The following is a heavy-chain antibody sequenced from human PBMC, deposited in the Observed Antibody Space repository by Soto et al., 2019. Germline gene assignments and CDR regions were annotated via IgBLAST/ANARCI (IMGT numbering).Heavy chain of an antibody. CDR1: GYTFTDYY. Sequence: QVQLVQSGAEVKKPGASVKVSCKASGYTFTDYYIHWVRQAPGQGLEWMGWIDPHTGGTNYAQKFQGRVTMTGDTSISTADMELSRLTSDDTAVYYCSIGPLGDGSSVFWGQGTRVTVSS. V-gene: IGHV1-2*02. CDR2: IDPHTGGT. J-gene: IGHJ4*02. D-gene: IGHD6-6*01. CDR3: SIGPLGDGSSVF.